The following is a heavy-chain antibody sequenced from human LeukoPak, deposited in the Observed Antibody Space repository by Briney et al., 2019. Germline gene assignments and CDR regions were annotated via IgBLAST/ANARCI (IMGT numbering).Heavy chain of an antibody. CDR2: IIPIFGTA. J-gene: IGHJ5*02. D-gene: IGHD3-3*01. Sequence: SVKVSCKASGGTFSSYAISWVRQAHGQGLEWMGGIIPIFGTANYAQKFQGRVTITTDESTSTAYMELSSLRSEDTAVYYCARENRFVLRSLGVVIRFDPWGQGTLVTVSS. CDR3: ARENRFVLRSLGVVIRFDP. V-gene: IGHV1-69*05. CDR1: GGTFSSYA.